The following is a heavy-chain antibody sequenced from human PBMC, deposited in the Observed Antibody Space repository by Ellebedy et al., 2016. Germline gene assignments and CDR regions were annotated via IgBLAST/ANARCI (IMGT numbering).Heavy chain of an antibody. D-gene: IGHD3-3*01. V-gene: IGHV1-18*04. J-gene: IGHJ4*02. CDR1: GYNFPSYG. CDR3: ARRGWDFWSGYLAY. Sequence: ASVKVSCKASGYNFPSYGIAWVRQAPGQGLEWLGWISPQNGNTYYAQKFQGRVTFITETSTSTAYMELRSLRSDDTAMYYCARRGWDFWSGYLAYWGQGTLVTVSS. CDR2: ISPQNGNT.